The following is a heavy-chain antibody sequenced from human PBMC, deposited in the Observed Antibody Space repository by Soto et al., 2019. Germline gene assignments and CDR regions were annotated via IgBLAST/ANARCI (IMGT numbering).Heavy chain of an antibody. Sequence: SETLSLTCSVSGVAMTYGGYSWSWIRQSPEKGLEWLGYIGHLETTYYDPSFKSRLSLSIDRTRNQFSLSLSSVTAADTAVYYCARVLGYCSSTSCYGNRVNWFDPWGQGTLVTVSS. J-gene: IGHJ5*02. CDR2: IGHLETT. D-gene: IGHD2-2*01. CDR3: ARVLGYCSSTSCYGNRVNWFDP. CDR1: GVAMTYGGYS. V-gene: IGHV4-30-2*06.